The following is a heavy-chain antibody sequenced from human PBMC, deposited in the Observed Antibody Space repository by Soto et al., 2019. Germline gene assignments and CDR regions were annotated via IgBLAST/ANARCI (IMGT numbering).Heavy chain of an antibody. J-gene: IGHJ3*02. CDR2: INHSGST. V-gene: IGHV4-34*01. D-gene: IGHD2-21*01. CDR3: GRTLTPQPPPYSDAFDI. CDR1: GGSFSGYY. Sequence: QVQLQQWGAGLLKPSETLSLTCAVYGGSFSGYYWSWIRQPPGKGLEWIGEINHSGSTNYNPSLQSRGTLTVDTSQNPFSPKAGPVAPPEQALYYRGRTLTPQPPPYSDAFDIWGQGTMVTVSS.